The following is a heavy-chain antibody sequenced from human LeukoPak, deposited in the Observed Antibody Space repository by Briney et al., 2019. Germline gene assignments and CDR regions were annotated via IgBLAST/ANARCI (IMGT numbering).Heavy chain of an antibody. V-gene: IGHV6-1*01. CDR2: TYYGSKLYN. CDR3: ARSDGSGKNWFDP. CDR1: GDSFSSNIAA. J-gene: IGHJ5*02. D-gene: IGHD3-22*01. Sequence: SQTLSLTCAISGDSFSSNIAAWSWLRQSPSRGLEWLGRTYYGSKLYNDYAVSVKSRITINSDTSKNHFSLQLNSVTPDDTAVYYCARSDGSGKNWFDPWGQGTLVTVSS.